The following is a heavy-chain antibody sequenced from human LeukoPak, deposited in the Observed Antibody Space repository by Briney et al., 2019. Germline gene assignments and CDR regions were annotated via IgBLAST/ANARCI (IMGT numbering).Heavy chain of an antibody. CDR2: INPSGGST. D-gene: IGHD3-10*01. V-gene: IGHV1-46*01. CDR3: ASSGLGSYYSRFYYYLDV. Sequence: ASVKVSCKASGYTFTSYYMHWVRQAPGQGLEWMGIINPSGGSTSYAQKFQGRVTMTRDMSTSTVYMELSSLRSEDTAVYYCASSGLGSYYSRFYYYLDVWGKGTTVTISS. J-gene: IGHJ6*03. CDR1: GYTFTSYY.